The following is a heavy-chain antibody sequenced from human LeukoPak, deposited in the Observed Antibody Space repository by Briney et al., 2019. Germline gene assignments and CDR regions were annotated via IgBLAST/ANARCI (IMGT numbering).Heavy chain of an antibody. CDR1: GDSFSSFSYY. CDR3: ARGGLLNWFDP. D-gene: IGHD1-26*01. Sequence: PSETLSLTCTVSGDSFSSFSYYWSWIRQPAGKGLEWIGRIYATGSTNYNPSLKSRVTISVDTSRNQFSLKQSSVTAADTAVYYCARGGLLNWFDPWGQGTLVTVSS. CDR2: IYATGST. J-gene: IGHJ5*02. V-gene: IGHV4-61*02.